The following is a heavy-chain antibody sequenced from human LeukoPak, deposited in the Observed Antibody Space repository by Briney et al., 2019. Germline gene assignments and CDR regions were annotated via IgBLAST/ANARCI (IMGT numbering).Heavy chain of an antibody. D-gene: IGHD3-10*01. CDR2: IYYSGST. J-gene: IGHJ4*02. CDR3: ARRRGLTHPNDY. Sequence: SETLSLTCTVSGGSISSYYWSWIRQPPGKGLEWIWYIYYSGSTNYNPSLKSRVTISVDTSKNQFSLKLSSVTAADTDVYYCARRRGLTHPNDYWGQGTLVTVSS. CDR1: GGSISSYY. V-gene: IGHV4-59*08.